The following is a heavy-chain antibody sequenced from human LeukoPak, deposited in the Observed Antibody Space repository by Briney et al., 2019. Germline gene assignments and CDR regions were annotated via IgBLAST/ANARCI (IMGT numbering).Heavy chain of an antibody. Sequence: GGSLRLSCAASGFTFSSYGMHRVRQAPGKGLEWVAVIWYDGSNKYYADSVKGRFTISRDNSKNTLYLQMNSLRAEDTAVYYCARTNRIGSSCIDYWGQGTLVTVSS. CDR2: IWYDGSNK. V-gene: IGHV3-33*01. CDR3: ARTNRIGSSCIDY. CDR1: GFTFSSYG. J-gene: IGHJ4*02. D-gene: IGHD6-13*01.